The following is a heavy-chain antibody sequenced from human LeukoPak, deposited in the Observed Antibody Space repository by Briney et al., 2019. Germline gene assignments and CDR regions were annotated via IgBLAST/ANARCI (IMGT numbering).Heavy chain of an antibody. Sequence: SETLSLTCTVSRGSISSNNWWSWVRQPPGKRLEWIAEIYHSGSSNYNPSLKSRVTISVDKSKNQFSLKLSSVTAADTAMYYCARDSYYFGSGSDNTPYNWFDPWGQGTLVTVSS. CDR3: ARDSYYFGSGSDNTPYNWFDP. CDR2: IYHSGSS. V-gene: IGHV4-4*02. CDR1: RGSISSNNW. D-gene: IGHD3-10*01. J-gene: IGHJ5*02.